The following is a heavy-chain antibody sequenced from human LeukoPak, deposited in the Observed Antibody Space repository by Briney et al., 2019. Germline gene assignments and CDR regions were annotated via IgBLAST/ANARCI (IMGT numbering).Heavy chain of an antibody. CDR3: ARAGYYGMDV. Sequence: ASVKVSCKASGYTFTSYHIKWVRQATGQGLEWMGWLHPNSGDSGSAQQFQGRVTMTMDTSTSTAYMEVSSLRSDDTAVYYCARAGYYGMDVWGQGTTVTVS. CDR2: LHPNSGDS. V-gene: IGHV1-8*02. CDR1: GYTFTSYH. J-gene: IGHJ6*02.